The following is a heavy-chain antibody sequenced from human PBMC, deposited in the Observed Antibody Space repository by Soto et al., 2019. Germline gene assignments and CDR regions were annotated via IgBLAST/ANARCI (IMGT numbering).Heavy chain of an antibody. CDR1: GGSINSSKW. Sequence: SETMDLTSAVSGGSINSSKWWSWVRQPPGKGLEWIGEIYHSGSTNYNPSLKSRVTISVDTSKNQFSLKLSSVTAADTAVYYCARSTGYYYDSSGYYYPGLAEYYFDYWGQGTLVTVSS. D-gene: IGHD3-22*01. J-gene: IGHJ4*02. V-gene: IGHV4-4*02. CDR2: IYHSGST. CDR3: ARSTGYYYDSSGYYYPGLAEYYFDY.